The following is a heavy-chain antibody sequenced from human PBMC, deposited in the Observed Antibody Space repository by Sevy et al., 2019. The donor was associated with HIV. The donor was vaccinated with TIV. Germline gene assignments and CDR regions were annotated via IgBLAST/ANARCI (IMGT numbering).Heavy chain of an antibody. J-gene: IGHJ4*02. CDR3: ATTKVTAHIES. CDR2: ISSRSGAI. D-gene: IGHD4-17*01. Sequence: GGSLRLSCKASGFPFSSHIMTWVRQAPGKGLEWVSSISSRSGAIHYADSVKGRFAISRDNGKNSLFFQMNTLRAEDTAVYYCATTKVTAHIESWGQGTLVTVSS. CDR1: GFPFSSHI. V-gene: IGHV3-48*01.